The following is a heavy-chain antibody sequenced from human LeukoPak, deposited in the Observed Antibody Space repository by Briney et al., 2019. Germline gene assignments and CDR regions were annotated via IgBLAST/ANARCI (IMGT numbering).Heavy chain of an antibody. CDR3: ARGGFSSGWPPFYNWFDP. CDR1: GYTFTSYA. Sequence: ASVKVSCTASGYTFTSYAMHWVRQAPGQRLEWMGWINAGNGNTKYSQKLQGRVTITRDTSASTAYMELSSLRSEDTAVYYCARGGFSSGWPPFYNWFDPWGQGTLVTASS. D-gene: IGHD6-19*01. CDR2: INAGNGNT. V-gene: IGHV1-3*01. J-gene: IGHJ5*02.